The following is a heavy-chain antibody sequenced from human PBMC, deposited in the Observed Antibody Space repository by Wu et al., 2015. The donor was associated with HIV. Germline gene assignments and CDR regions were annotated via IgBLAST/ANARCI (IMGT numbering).Heavy chain of an antibody. D-gene: IGHD5-18*01. CDR1: GGTFSSYT. V-gene: IGHV1-2*02. Sequence: QVQLVQSGAEVKKPGSSVKVSCKASGGTFSSYTISWVRQATGQGLEWMGWINPNSGGTNYAQKFQGRVTMTRDTSISTAYMELSRLRSDDTAVYYCAREEGGYSYPDYWGQGTLVTVSS. CDR2: INPNSGGT. J-gene: IGHJ4*02. CDR3: AREEGGYSYPDY.